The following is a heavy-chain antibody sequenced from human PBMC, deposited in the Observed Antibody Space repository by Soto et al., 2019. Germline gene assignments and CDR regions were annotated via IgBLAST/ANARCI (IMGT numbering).Heavy chain of an antibody. V-gene: IGHV1-18*01. CDR1: GYTFSTYG. CDR3: ARSGFYGSGSRPYVFDS. D-gene: IGHD3-10*01. J-gene: IGHJ4*02. Sequence: QVPLVQSGAEVKKPGASVKVSCQASGYTFSTYGISWVRQAPGQGLEWMGWISGHGVNSNYAQRLQGRVTVTTDTSTSTAYMELRNLRSDDTAVYYCARSGFYGSGSRPYVFDSWGQGTLVTVSS. CDR2: ISGHGVNS.